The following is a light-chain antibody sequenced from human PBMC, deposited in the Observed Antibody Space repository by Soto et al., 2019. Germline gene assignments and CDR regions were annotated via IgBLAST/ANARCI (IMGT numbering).Light chain of an antibody. Sequence: QSALTQPASVSWSPGQSITISCTGTSSDVGAYNYVSWYQQHPGKAPKLMIFEVSDRLSGVSNRFSGSKSGNTASLTISGLQAEDEADYYCSSYTSSNTLVFGGGTQLTVL. CDR1: SSDVGAYNY. CDR3: SSYTSSNTLV. V-gene: IGLV2-14*01. J-gene: IGLJ7*01. CDR2: EVS.